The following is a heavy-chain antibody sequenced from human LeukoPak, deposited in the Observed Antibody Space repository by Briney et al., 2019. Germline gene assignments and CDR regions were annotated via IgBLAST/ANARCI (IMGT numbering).Heavy chain of an antibody. Sequence: TSESLSLTCTVSVGSVSSGSYYWSWIRQTPGKGLEWIGYIYYSGSTNYNPSLKSRVTISVDTSKNQFSLKLSSVTAADTAVYYCARAPITMVRGVIPFDYWGQGTLVTVSS. CDR2: IYYSGST. D-gene: IGHD3-10*01. CDR3: ARAPITMVRGVIPFDY. V-gene: IGHV4-61*01. CDR1: VGSVSSGSYY. J-gene: IGHJ4*02.